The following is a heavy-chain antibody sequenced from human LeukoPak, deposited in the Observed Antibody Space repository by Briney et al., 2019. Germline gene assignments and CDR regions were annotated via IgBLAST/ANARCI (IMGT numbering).Heavy chain of an antibody. CDR1: GFTFSSNY. V-gene: IGHV3-53*01. D-gene: IGHD6-19*01. CDR3: ARRYSSGWYGMDV. Sequence: PGGSLRLSCAASGFTFSSNYMSWVRQAPGKGLEWVSIIYNVGGTYYADSVRGRFTISRDNSKNTLYLQMNSLRAEDTAVYYCARRYSSGWYGMDVWGQGTTVTVSS. J-gene: IGHJ6*02. CDR2: IYNVGGT.